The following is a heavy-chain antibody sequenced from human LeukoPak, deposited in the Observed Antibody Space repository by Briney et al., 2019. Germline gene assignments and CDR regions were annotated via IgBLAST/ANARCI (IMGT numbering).Heavy chain of an antibody. CDR3: ATYHTSSWAGYFQY. J-gene: IGHJ1*01. Sequence: PGGSLRLSCAASGFTFSSYGMHWVRQAPGKGLEWVAVISYDGSNKYYADSVKGRFTISRDNAKNSLYLQMNSLRAEDTALYHCATYHTSSWAGYFQYWGQGILVTVSS. D-gene: IGHD6-13*01. V-gene: IGHV3-30*03. CDR2: ISYDGSNK. CDR1: GFTFSSYG.